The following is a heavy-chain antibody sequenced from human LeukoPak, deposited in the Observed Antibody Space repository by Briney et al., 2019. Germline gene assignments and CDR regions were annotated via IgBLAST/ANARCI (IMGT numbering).Heavy chain of an antibody. CDR1: GGSISSYY. CDR2: IYYSGST. CDR3: ARQGAYDSSGYYHEWFDP. J-gene: IGHJ5*02. V-gene: IGHV4-59*08. D-gene: IGHD3-22*01. Sequence: SETLSLTCTVSGGSISSYYWSWIRQPPGKGLEWIGYIYYSGSTNYNPSLKSRVTISVDTSKNQFSLKLSSVTAADTAVYYCARQGAYDSSGYYHEWFDPWGQGTLVTVSS.